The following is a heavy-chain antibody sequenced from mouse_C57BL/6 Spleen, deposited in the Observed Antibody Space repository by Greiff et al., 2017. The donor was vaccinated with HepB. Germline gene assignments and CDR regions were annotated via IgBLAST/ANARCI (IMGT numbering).Heavy chain of an antibody. CDR2: IYPGDGDT. D-gene: IGHD1-1*01. Sequence: VQLQQSGPELVKPGASVKISCKASGYAFSSSWMNWVKQRPGKGLEWIGRIYPGDGDTNYNGKFKGKATLTADKSSSTAYMQLSSLTSEDSAVYFCARSGNYYGSSCFDYWGQGTTLTVSS. CDR3: ARSGNYYGSSCFDY. J-gene: IGHJ2*01. V-gene: IGHV1-82*01. CDR1: GYAFSSSW.